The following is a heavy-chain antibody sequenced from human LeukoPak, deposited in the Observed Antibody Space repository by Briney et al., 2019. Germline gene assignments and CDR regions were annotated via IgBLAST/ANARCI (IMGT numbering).Heavy chain of an antibody. CDR2: ISDNGGST. V-gene: IGHV3-64*01. CDR1: GSTFSRHA. Sequence: PGGSLRLSCAASGSTFSRHAMHWVRQAPGKGLEYISSISDNGGSTFYANSVKGRFTISRDNSNNMLYPQMGSLRVEDMAVYYCSRGLDRGYAYGPLEWGQGDLVTVSS. D-gene: IGHD5-18*01. J-gene: IGHJ4*02. CDR3: SRGLDRGYAYGPLE.